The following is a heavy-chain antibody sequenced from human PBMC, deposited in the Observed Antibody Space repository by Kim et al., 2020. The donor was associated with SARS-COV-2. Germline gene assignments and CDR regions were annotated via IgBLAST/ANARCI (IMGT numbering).Heavy chain of an antibody. CDR2: IYYSGST. CDR1: GGSISSYY. CDR3: ARLINDFWSGRANWFDP. V-gene: IGHV4-59*08. D-gene: IGHD3-3*01. Sequence: SETLSLTCTVSGGSISSYYWSWIRQPPGKGLEWIGYIYYSGSTNYNPSLKSRVTISVDTSKNQFSLKLSSVTAADTAVYYCARLINDFWSGRANWFDPWGQGTLVTVSS. J-gene: IGHJ5*02.